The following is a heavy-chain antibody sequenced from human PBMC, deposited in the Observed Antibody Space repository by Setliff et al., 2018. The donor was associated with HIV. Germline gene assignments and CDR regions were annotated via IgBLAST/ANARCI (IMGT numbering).Heavy chain of an antibody. V-gene: IGHV4-31*03. CDR3: ARGGAFCGRDSCYYLDY. CDR1: GGSISSGVYY. CDR2: IHYTGST. J-gene: IGHJ4*02. Sequence: PSETLSLTCTVSGGSISSGVYYWAWIRHHPVKGLEWIGSIHYTGSTYYHPSLKSRLTISVDTSRNEFSLKLSSVTAADTAVYFCARGGAFCGRDSCYYLDYWGQGNPVTVSS. D-gene: IGHD2-21*02.